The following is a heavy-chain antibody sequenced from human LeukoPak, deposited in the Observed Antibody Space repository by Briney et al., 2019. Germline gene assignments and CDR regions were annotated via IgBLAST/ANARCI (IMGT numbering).Heavy chain of an antibody. CDR2: IYYSGTT. D-gene: IGHD2-15*01. Sequence: SETLSLTCTVSGGSISSDDYYWSWICQPPGKGLEWIGYIYYSGTTFYNPSLKSRVTLSVDTSKNQFSLRLSSVTAADTAVYYCARAFCGSGGSCYSGYYYYGMDVWGQGTTVTVSS. V-gene: IGHV4-30-4*01. CDR1: GGSISSDDYY. CDR3: ARAFCGSGGSCYSGYYYYGMDV. J-gene: IGHJ6*02.